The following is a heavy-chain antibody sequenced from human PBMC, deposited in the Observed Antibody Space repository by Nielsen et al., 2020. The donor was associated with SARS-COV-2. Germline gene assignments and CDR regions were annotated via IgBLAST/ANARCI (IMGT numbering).Heavy chain of an antibody. CDR2: VNHRGGT. CDR1: GGSISSSSYY. CDR3: ARESGLDTTDT. V-gene: IGHV4-39*07. J-gene: IGHJ5*02. D-gene: IGHD3/OR15-3a*01. Sequence: GSLRLSCTVSGGSISSSSYYWGWIRQPPGKGLEWIGEVNHRGGTNYSPSLKSRVTISMDASKNQFSLKMNSVTAADTAVYYCARESGLDTTDTWGQGVLVTVSS.